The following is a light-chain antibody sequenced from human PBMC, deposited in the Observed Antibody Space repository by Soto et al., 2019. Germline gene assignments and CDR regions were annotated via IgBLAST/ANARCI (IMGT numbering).Light chain of an antibody. V-gene: IGKV1-5*01. J-gene: IGKJ5*01. Sequence: DILMTQSPSTLSASVGDRVTITCRASQSISSWLAWYQQRPGKAPKLLIYDASSLESGVPSRFSGSGSGTEFTLTISSXQPDYFATYYCQQYNSYSPWPITFGQGTRLEIK. CDR3: QQYNSYSPWPIT. CDR2: DAS. CDR1: QSISSW.